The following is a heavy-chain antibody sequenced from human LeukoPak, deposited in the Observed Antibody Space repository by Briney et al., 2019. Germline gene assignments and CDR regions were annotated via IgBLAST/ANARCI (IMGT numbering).Heavy chain of an antibody. D-gene: IGHD3-9*01. CDR3: ARLSRYFDWLFREAGGYYFDY. CDR1: GYAFTGYY. V-gene: IGHV1-2*02. J-gene: IGHJ4*02. CDR2: INPNSGGT. Sequence: ASVKVSCKASGYAFTGYYMHWVRQAPGQGLEWMGWINPNSGGTNYAQKFQGRVTMTRDTSISTAYLELSRLRSDDTAVYYCARLSRYFDWLFREAGGYYFDYWGQGTLVTVSS.